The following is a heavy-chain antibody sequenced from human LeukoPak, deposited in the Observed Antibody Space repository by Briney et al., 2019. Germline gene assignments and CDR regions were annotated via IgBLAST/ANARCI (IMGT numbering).Heavy chain of an antibody. CDR1: GGTFSSYA. J-gene: IGHJ5*02. Sequence: ASVKVSCKASGGTFSSYAISWVRQAPGQGLEWMGGIIPIFGTANYAQKFQGRVTITTDESTSTAYMELSSLRSEETAVYYCARGDGYNSNWFDPWGQGTLVTVSS. CDR3: ARGDGYNSNWFDP. V-gene: IGHV1-69*05. D-gene: IGHD5-24*01. CDR2: IIPIFGTA.